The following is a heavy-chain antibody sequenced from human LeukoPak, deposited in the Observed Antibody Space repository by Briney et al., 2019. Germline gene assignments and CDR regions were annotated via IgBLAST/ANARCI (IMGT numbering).Heavy chain of an antibody. CDR1: GFIFDNYA. J-gene: IGHJ4*02. V-gene: IGHV3-43*02. CDR2: IRGALISGDGGST. Sequence: QPGGSLRLSCAASGFIFDNYAMHWVRQAPGKGLEWVSLIRGALISGDGGSTYYADSVKGRFTISRDNSKNSLYLQMCSLRTEDTALYYCAKGDAVLFDYWGQGTLVTVSS. CDR3: AKGDAVLFDY. D-gene: IGHD5-24*01.